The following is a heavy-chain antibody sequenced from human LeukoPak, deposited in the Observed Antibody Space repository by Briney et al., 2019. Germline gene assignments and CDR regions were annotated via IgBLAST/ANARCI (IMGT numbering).Heavy chain of an antibody. Sequence: GGSLRLSCAASGFTFSSYWMHWVRQGPGKGLVWVSRISRDGSITNYADSVKGRFTISRDNAKNTLYLQMNSLTAEDTAVYYCTREVSGGCDYWGQGTLVTVSS. CDR2: ISRDGSIT. V-gene: IGHV3-74*01. D-gene: IGHD2-8*02. CDR3: TREVSGGCDY. J-gene: IGHJ4*02. CDR1: GFTFSSYW.